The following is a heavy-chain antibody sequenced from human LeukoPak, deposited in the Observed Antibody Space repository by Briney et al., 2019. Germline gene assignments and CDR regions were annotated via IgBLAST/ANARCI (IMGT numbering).Heavy chain of an antibody. Sequence: GGSLRLSCAASGFTFSDYYMSWIRQAPGKGLEWVSYISSSSYTNYADSVKGRFTISRDNAKNSLYLQMNSLRAEDTAVYYCARDRTTVTTYLSVRMDVWGQGTTVTVSS. CDR3: ARDRTTVTTYLSVRMDV. D-gene: IGHD4-17*01. CDR2: ISSSSYT. V-gene: IGHV3-11*06. J-gene: IGHJ6*02. CDR1: GFTFSDYY.